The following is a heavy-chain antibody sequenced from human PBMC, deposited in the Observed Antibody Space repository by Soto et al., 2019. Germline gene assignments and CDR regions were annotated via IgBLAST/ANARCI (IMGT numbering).Heavy chain of an antibody. Sequence: SETLSLTCTVSAGSIGSSSNYYWGWIRQPPERGLEWIGSIYYSGNTYYSPSLRGRVTLYVDTSKNQFSLNLNSETAADTAVYYCVTTAAYCNGISCFDFDNWGQGALVTVSS. CDR2: IYYSGNT. CDR1: AGSIGSSSNYY. J-gene: IGHJ4*02. CDR3: VTTAAYCNGISCFDFDN. D-gene: IGHD2-2*01. V-gene: IGHV4-39*01.